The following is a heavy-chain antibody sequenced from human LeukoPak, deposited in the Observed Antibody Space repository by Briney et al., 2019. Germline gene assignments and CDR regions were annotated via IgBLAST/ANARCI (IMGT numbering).Heavy chain of an antibody. J-gene: IGHJ3*02. CDR3: AKDEFVASDFTGAFDI. CDR1: GFTFYDYA. Sequence: GGSLRLSCAASGFTFYDYAMLWVRQAPGKGLEWVSGISWNSGSIDYADSVKGRFTISRDNAKNSLYLQMNSLRAEDMALYYCAKDEFVASDFTGAFDIWGQGTMVTVSS. D-gene: IGHD2-8*02. V-gene: IGHV3-9*03. CDR2: ISWNSGSI.